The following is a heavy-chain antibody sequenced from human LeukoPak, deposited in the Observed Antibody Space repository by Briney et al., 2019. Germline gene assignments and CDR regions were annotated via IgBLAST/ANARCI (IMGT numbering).Heavy chain of an antibody. Sequence: GGSLRLSCAASGFTFDDYGMSWLRQAPGKGLEWVYGINWNGGSTGYADSVKGRFTISRDNAKNSLYLQMNSLRAEDTALYYCARVRGAMDASDIWGQVTMVTVSS. CDR3: ARVRGAMDASDI. J-gene: IGHJ3*02. CDR2: INWNGGST. D-gene: IGHD3-10*01. V-gene: IGHV3-20*04. CDR1: GFTFDDYG.